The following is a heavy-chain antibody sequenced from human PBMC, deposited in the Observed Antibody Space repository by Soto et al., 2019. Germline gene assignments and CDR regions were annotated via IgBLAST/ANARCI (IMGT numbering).Heavy chain of an antibody. J-gene: IGHJ4*02. Sequence: GGSLILSCAASGFTFTMYSMNWVRQAPGKGLEWVSSISSTTNYIYYGDSMKGRFTISRDNAKNSLYLEMNSLRAEDTAVYYCARESEDLTSNFDYWGQGTLVTVSS. CDR2: ISSTTNYI. V-gene: IGHV3-21*06. CDR3: ARESEDLTSNFDY. CDR1: GFTFTMYS.